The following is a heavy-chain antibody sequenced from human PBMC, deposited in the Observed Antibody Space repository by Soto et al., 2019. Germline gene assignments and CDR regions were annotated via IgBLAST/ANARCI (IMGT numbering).Heavy chain of an antibody. J-gene: IGHJ4*02. CDR3: AGRWHDVPH. CDR2: IIPVFGTA. CDR1: GGTFSSHA. D-gene: IGHD2-15*01. V-gene: IGHV1-69*01. Sequence: QVQLVQSGAEVKKPGSSVKVSCKASGGTFSSHAISWVRQAPGQGLECMGGIIPVFGTANYAQTFQGRVTINADESTSTVYMELSSLRSEDTAVYYCAGRWHDVPHWGQGTLVSGSS.